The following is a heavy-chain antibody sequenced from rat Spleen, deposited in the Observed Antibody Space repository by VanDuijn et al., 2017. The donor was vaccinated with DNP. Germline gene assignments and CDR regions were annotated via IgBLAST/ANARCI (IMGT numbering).Heavy chain of an antibody. J-gene: IGHJ1*01. CDR3: ARAYYDGTYYPNWYFDF. Sequence: EVQLQESGPGLVKSSQSLSLTCSVTGYSITSNYWAWIRKFPGNKMEWMGYISYSGSTGYSPSLKSRISITRDTSKRQFFLQLNSVTTEDTATYYCARAYYDGTYYPNWYFDFWGPGTTVTVSS. CDR2: ISYSGST. V-gene: IGHV3-1*01. CDR1: GYSITSNY. D-gene: IGHD1-12*02.